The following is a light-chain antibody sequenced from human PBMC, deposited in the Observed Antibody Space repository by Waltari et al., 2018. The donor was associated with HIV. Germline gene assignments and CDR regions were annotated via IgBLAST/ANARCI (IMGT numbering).Light chain of an antibody. CDR1: QTVSTN. CDR3: QQYHDWPPFT. Sequence: ILMTQSPATLSVSPGERATLSCRAGQTVSTNLAWYQQKTGQAPRLLIFGASNRATGVPARFSGSGSGTEFTLTISNLQSEDFAVYYCQQYHDWPPFTFGGGTKVEIK. J-gene: IGKJ4*01. CDR2: GAS. V-gene: IGKV3-15*01.